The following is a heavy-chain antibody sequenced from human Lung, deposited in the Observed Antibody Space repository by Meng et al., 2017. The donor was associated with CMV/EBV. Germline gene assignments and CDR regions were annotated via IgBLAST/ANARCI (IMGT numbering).Heavy chain of an antibody. CDR2: ISAYNGNT. D-gene: IGHD1-1*01. CDR1: GYTFTSYG. Sequence: ASXXVFXKASGYTFTSYGTSWVRLAPGQGVEWMGWISAYNGNTNYAQKPQGRVTITTETSTSTAYMELRSLRTDDTAVYYYARDDRGGTSAPDYWGQGTLVTVSS. CDR3: ARDDRGGTSAPDY. J-gene: IGHJ4*02. V-gene: IGHV1-18*01.